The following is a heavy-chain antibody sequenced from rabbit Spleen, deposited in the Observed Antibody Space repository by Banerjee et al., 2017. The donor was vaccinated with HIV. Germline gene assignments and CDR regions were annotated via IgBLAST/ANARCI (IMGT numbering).Heavy chain of an antibody. CDR1: GVSFNDKDV. Sequence: QEQLEESGGGLVKPEGSLTLTCKASGVSFNDKDVMCWVRQAPGKGLEWITCIDAGDSGFTYFATWAKGRFTISRTSSTTVTLRMTSLTAADTATYFCARDLVGVIGWNFYLWGQGTLVTVS. D-gene: IGHD1-1*01. CDR3: ARDLVGVIGWNFYL. J-gene: IGHJ4*01. CDR2: IDAGDSGFT. V-gene: IGHV1S45*01.